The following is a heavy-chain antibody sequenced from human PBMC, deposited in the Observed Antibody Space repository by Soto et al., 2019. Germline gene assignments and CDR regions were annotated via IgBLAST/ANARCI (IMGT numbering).Heavy chain of an antibody. V-gene: IGHV1-18*01. CDR2: ISTYNGNT. D-gene: IGHD3-10*01. CDR3: AREMVRGVGSDY. Sequence: QVQLVQSGAEVKKPGASVKVSCKASGYTFTSYGISWVRQAPGQGLEWMGWISTYNGNTKYAQKLQGRVTMTTDTSTSTAYMALRSLRSADTAACYWAREMVRGVGSDYWGQGTLVTVSS. J-gene: IGHJ4*02. CDR1: GYTFTSYG.